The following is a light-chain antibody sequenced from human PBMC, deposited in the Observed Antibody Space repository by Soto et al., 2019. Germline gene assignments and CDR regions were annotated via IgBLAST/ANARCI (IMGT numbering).Light chain of an antibody. CDR1: QDISNY. J-gene: IGKJ3*01. CDR3: QKYNSAGFT. CDR2: AAS. V-gene: IGKV1-27*01. Sequence: DIQMTQSPSSVSVSVGDRVTITCRASQDISNYLAWDQQKPGKVPKLLIYAASTLQPGVPSRFGGSGSGTDFTLTISSLQPEDVATYYCQKYNSAGFTFGPGTKVDIK.